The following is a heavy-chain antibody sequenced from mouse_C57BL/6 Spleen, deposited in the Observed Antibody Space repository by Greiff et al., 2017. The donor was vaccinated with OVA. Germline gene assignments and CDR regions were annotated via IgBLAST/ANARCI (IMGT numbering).Heavy chain of an antibody. CDR2: IYPGNGDT. Sequence: VQLQQSGAELVRPGASVKMSCKASGYTFPSYNMPWVKQTPRQGLEWIGAIYPGNGDTSYNQKFKGKAILTVDKSSSTAYMQLSSLTSEASAVYFCASDGYYEAMDYWGQGTSVTVSS. CDR3: ASDGYYEAMDY. D-gene: IGHD2-3*01. CDR1: GYTFPSYN. J-gene: IGHJ4*01. V-gene: IGHV1-12*01.